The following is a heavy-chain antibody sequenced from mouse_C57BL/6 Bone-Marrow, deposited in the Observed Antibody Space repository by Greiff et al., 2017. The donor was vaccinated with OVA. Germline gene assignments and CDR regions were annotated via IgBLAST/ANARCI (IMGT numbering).Heavy chain of an antibody. J-gene: IGHJ3*01. CDR1: GFTFSSYG. CDR2: ISSGGSYT. V-gene: IGHV5-6*01. Sequence: DVHLVESGGDLVKPGGSLKLSCAASGFTFSSYGMSWVRQTPDKRLEWVATISSGGSYTYYPDSVKGRFTISRDNAKNTLYLQMSSLKSEDTAMYYCAETGTVAWFAYWGQGTLVTVSA. CDR3: AETGTVAWFAY. D-gene: IGHD4-1*01.